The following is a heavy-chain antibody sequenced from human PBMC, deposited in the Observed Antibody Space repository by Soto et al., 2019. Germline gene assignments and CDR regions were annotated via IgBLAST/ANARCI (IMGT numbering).Heavy chain of an antibody. V-gene: IGHV1-69*12. CDR1: GTTFSNFA. CDR3: VRGPDYEIYFDY. D-gene: IGHD3-22*01. Sequence: QVRLVQSGAEVKKTESSVKVSCEASGTTFSNFAIGWVRQAPGQGLEWMGGIILPFGTPNYAQKFQGRVTISADESMTTVYMELRGLRSGDTAVYYCVRGPDYEIYFDYLGQGTLVTVSS. CDR2: IILPFGTP. J-gene: IGHJ4*02.